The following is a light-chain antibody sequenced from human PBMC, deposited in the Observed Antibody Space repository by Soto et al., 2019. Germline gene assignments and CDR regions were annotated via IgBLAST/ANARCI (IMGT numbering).Light chain of an antibody. CDR3: QQYGSSGT. CDR1: QSVSSN. V-gene: IGKV3-20*01. J-gene: IGKJ1*01. CDR2: GAS. Sequence: TQCPATLSVSPGERATLSCRASQSVSSNLAWYQQKPGQAPRLLIYGASSRATGIPDRFSGSGSGTDFTLTISRLEPEDFAVYYCQQYGSSGTFGQGTKVDI.